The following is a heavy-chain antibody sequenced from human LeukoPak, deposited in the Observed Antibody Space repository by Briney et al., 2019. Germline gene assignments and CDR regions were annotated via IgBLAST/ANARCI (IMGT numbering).Heavy chain of an antibody. Sequence: PSETLSLTCTVSGGSISSFYWSWIRQPPGKGLEWIGYICYSGSTNYNPSLKSRVTISVDTSKNQFSLKLSSVTAADTAVYYCATGGYQLLADAFDIWGQGTMVTVSS. CDR3: ATGGYQLLADAFDI. J-gene: IGHJ3*02. D-gene: IGHD2-2*01. V-gene: IGHV4-59*01. CDR2: ICYSGST. CDR1: GGSISSFY.